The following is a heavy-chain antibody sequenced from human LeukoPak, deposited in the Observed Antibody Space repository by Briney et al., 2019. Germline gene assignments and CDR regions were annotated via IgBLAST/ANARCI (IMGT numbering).Heavy chain of an antibody. D-gene: IGHD2-2*02. CDR3: ARGCSSTSGYTGYFDL. CDR2: IYTTGST. J-gene: IGHJ2*01. Sequence: PSETLSLTCTVSGGYISSYYWSWIRQHAGKGLEWIGRIYTTGSTNYNPSLKSRDTLSVDTSKNQFSLKLSSVTAADTAVYYCARGCSSTSGYTGYFDLWGRGTLVTVSS. V-gene: IGHV4-4*07. CDR1: GGYISSYY.